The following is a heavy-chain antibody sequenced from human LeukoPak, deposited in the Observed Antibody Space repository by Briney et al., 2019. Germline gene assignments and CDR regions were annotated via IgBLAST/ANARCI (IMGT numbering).Heavy chain of an antibody. J-gene: IGHJ4*02. CDR1: EYTFTDFY. Sequence: ASVTDSFKASEYTFTDFYIHWVRQAPGQGLEWMGWINPNSGGTKYAQRFQGRVTMTRDTSISTAYMDLSRLTSDDTAVYYCARDTSGGPDDWGQGSMVTVSS. D-gene: IGHD2-15*01. CDR2: INPNSGGT. CDR3: ARDTSGGPDD. V-gene: IGHV1-2*02.